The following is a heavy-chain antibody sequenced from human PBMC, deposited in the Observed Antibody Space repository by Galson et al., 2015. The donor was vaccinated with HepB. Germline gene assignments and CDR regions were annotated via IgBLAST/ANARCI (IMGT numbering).Heavy chain of an antibody. J-gene: IGHJ5*02. Sequence: SCKASGYTFSSYAMHWVRQAPGKGLEWVAVISYDGSNKYYADSVKGRFTISRDNSKNTLYLQMNSLRAEDTAVYYCARDRGTIFGARNWFDPWGQGTLVTVSS. CDR3: ARDRGTIFGARNWFDP. CDR1: GYTFSSYA. D-gene: IGHD3-3*01. V-gene: IGHV3-30-3*01. CDR2: ISYDGSNK.